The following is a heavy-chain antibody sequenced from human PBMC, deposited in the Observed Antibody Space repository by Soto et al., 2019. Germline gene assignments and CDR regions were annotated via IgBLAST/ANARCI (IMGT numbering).Heavy chain of an antibody. CDR3: ARANGWELPHYYFAY. D-gene: IGHD1-26*01. V-gene: IGHV1-2*02. Sequence: QVQLVQSGAAVKTPGASVKVSCKASGYTFTGYYMHWVRQAPGQGLEWMGWINPHSGGTNYAQKFQGRVTMTRDTSISTAYMELSRLRSDDTAVYYCARANGWELPHYYFAYWGQGTLVTVSS. CDR1: GYTFTGYY. CDR2: INPHSGGT. J-gene: IGHJ4*02.